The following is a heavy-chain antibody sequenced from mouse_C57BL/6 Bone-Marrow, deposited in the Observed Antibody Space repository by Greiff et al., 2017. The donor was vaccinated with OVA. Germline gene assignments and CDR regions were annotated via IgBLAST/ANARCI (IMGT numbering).Heavy chain of an antibody. D-gene: IGHD1-1*01. V-gene: IGHV1-54*01. Sequence: VQLQQSGAELVRPGTSVKVSCKASGYAFTNYLIEWVKQRPGQGLEWIGVINPGSGGTNYNEKFKGKATLTADKSSSTAYMQLSSLTSEDSAVYYCARDGITTVVGFDYWGQGTTLTVSS. CDR1: GYAFTNYL. CDR2: INPGSGGT. CDR3: ARDGITTVVGFDY. J-gene: IGHJ2*01.